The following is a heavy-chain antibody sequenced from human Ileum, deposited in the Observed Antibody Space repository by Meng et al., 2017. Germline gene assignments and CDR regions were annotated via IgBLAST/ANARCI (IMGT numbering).Heavy chain of an antibody. Sequence: GESLKISCAASGFTFSNAWVTWVRQAPGKGLEWVGRVKRKSDGRTIDYAGPVKGRFTISRDDAENTLSLQMNSLKTEDTAVYYCATSPSRGDYAVQVWGQGTMVTVSS. D-gene: IGHD4-17*01. CDR2: VKRKSDGRTI. CDR1: GFTFSNAW. CDR3: ATSPSRGDYAVQV. J-gene: IGHJ1*01. V-gene: IGHV3-15*01.